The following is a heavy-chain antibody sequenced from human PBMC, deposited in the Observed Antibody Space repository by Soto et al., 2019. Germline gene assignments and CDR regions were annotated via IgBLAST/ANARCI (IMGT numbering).Heavy chain of an antibody. CDR1: GYTFTNYD. CDR2: MNPNSGKT. D-gene: IGHD7-27*01. V-gene: IGHV1-8*01. Sequence: QVQLVQSGAEVKRPGASVKVSCKASGYTFTNYDINWVRQAAGQGLEWMGWMNPNSGKTGYAQKFQGRVTMSRDTSITTAYMELRSLRSEDTAVYSCATPAEVGKFDPWGQGTLVTVSS. CDR3: ATPAEVGKFDP. J-gene: IGHJ5*02.